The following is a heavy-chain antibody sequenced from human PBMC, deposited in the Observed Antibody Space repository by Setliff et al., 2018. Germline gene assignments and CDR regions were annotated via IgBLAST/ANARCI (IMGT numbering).Heavy chain of an antibody. Sequence: SETLSLTCAVYDGSFSDYYWSWIRQPPGKGLEWIGEINHYGSTKYKSSLKSRVTISVDTSKNQFSLKLNSVTAADTAVYYCARRTYYYDTSPMGWFDPWGQGILVTVSS. CDR2: INHYGST. J-gene: IGHJ5*02. D-gene: IGHD3-22*01. CDR1: DGSFSDYY. CDR3: ARRTYYYDTSPMGWFDP. V-gene: IGHV4-34*01.